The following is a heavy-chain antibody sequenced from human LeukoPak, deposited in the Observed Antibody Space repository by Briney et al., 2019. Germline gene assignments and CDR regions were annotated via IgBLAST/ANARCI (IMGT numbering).Heavy chain of an antibody. V-gene: IGHV1-2*02. J-gene: IGHJ4*02. D-gene: IGHD5-18*01. CDR2: INPNSGGT. CDR1: GYTFTSYY. CDR3: ARGGGCSYGLPSGY. Sequence: SVKVSCNADGYTFTSYYMHWVRQAAGQGREWKGWINPNSGGTNYAQKFQGRVTMTRDTSISTAYMELSRLRSDDTAVYYCARGGGCSYGLPSGYWGQGTLVTVSS.